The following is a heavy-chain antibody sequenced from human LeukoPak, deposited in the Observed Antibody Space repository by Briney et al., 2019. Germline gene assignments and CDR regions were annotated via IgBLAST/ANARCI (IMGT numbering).Heavy chain of an antibody. J-gene: IGHJ4*02. V-gene: IGHV3-21*01. CDR2: ISSSSSYI. D-gene: IGHD3-3*01. CDR1: GFTFSSYS. Sequence: GGSLRLSCAASGFTFSSYSMNWVRQAPGKGLEWVSSISSSSSYIYYAESVRGRFTISRDNAKNTLFLQMNSLRGEDTAVYYCAKETPVTIFGVVIPYYFHYWGQGTLVTVSS. CDR3: AKETPVTIFGVVIPYYFHY.